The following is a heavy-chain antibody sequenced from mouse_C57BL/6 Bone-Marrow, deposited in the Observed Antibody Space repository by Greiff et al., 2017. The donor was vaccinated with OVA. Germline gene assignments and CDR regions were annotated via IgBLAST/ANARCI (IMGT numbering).Heavy chain of an antibody. CDR2: IYPSDSET. V-gene: IGHV1-61*01. D-gene: IGHD2-3*01. CDR3: ASSDGYSDY. J-gene: IGHJ2*01. CDR1: GYTFTSYW. Sequence: VVGPGSSVKLSCKASGYTFTSYWMDWVKQRPGQGLEWIGNIYPSDSETHYNQKFKDKATLTVDKSSSTAYMQLSSLTSEDSAVYYCASSDGYSDYWGQGTTLTVSS.